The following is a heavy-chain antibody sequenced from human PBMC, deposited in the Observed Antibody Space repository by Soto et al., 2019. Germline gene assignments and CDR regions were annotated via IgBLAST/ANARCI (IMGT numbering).Heavy chain of an antibody. D-gene: IGHD5-18*01. V-gene: IGHV3-30-3*01. CDR2: ISYDGSNK. CDR3: ARDPLWGTAMVLWYFDL. J-gene: IGHJ2*01. CDR1: GFTFSSYA. Sequence: QVQLVESGGGVVQPGRSLRLSCAASGFTFSSYAMHWVRQAPGKGLEWVAVISYDGSNKYYADSVKGRFTISRDNSKNRLLLEMSGLSAEDTAVDYCARDPLWGTAMVLWYFDLWGRGTLVTVSS.